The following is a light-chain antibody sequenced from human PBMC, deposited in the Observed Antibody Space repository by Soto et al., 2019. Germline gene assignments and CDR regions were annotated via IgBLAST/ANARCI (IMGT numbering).Light chain of an antibody. V-gene: IGLV2-23*01. Sequence: QSALTQPASVSGSPGQSITISCTGTSSDVGSYNLVSWYQQHPGKAPKLMIYEGSKRPSGVSNRFSGSKSGNTASLTISGLQAEDEADYYCCSYAGIYVFGTGTKV. CDR1: SSDVGSYNL. J-gene: IGLJ1*01. CDR2: EGS. CDR3: CSYAGIYV.